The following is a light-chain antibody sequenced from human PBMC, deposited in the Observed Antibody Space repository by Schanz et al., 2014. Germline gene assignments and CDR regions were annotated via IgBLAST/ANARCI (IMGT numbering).Light chain of an antibody. CDR2: AAS. J-gene: IGKJ1*01. CDR1: QSFSSSY. V-gene: IGKV3-15*01. Sequence: EIVLTQSPGTLSLSPGERATLSCRASQSFSSSYLAWYQQKPGQAPRLLIYAASNRATGIPARFSGSGSGTEFTLTISSLQSEDFAVYYCQQYDNWPATFGQGTKVEIK. CDR3: QQYDNWPAT.